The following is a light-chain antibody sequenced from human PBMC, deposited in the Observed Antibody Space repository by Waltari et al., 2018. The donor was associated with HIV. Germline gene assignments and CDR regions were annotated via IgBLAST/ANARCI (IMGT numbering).Light chain of an antibody. CDR1: SSDVGGYNY. CDR2: EVS. CDR3: SSYTSSSLEV. J-gene: IGLJ2*01. Sequence: QSALTQPASASGSPGQSITISCTGTSSDVGGYNYVSWHQQHPGKAPKVMIYEVSKRPGGVSNRFSCAKSGNTASLTISVLQVEDEADYYCSSYTSSSLEVFGGGTKLTVL. V-gene: IGLV2-14*03.